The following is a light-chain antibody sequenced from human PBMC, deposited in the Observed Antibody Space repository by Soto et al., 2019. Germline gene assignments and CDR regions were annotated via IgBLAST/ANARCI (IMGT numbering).Light chain of an antibody. J-gene: IGLJ1*01. CDR2: AVS. V-gene: IGLV2-11*01. CDR3: CTYAVRI. Sequence: QSALTQPRSVSGSPGQSVTISCTGTSSDVGGYNYVSWYQQHPGKAPKLMIYAVSKRPSGVPDRFSGSKSGNTASLTISGLQAEDEADYYCCTYAVRIFGTGTKVTVL. CDR1: SSDVGGYNY.